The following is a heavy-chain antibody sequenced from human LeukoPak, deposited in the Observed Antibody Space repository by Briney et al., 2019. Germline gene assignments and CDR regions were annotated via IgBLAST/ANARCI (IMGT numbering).Heavy chain of an antibody. J-gene: IGHJ4*02. CDR1: GGSISNTNW. Sequence: PSETLSLTCGVSGGSISNTNWLSWVRQAPGKGLVWVSRISGDAYHMTYADSVRGRFTISRDNAKNTVFLQMNSLRDEDTAVYYRVRAVVVTASDYWGQGTLVTVSS. CDR3: VRAVVVTASDY. CDR2: ISGDAYHM. V-gene: IGHV3-74*01. D-gene: IGHD2-21*02.